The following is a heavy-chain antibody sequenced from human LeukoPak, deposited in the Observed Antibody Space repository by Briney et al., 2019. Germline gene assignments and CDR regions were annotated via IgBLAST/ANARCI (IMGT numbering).Heavy chain of an antibody. CDR3: ASRDSSGYYFDY. Sequence: KSLETLSLTCTVSGGSISSYYWSWIRQPPGKGLEWIGYIYYSGSTNYNPSLKSRVTISVDTSKNQFSLKLSSVTAADTAVYYCASRDSSGYYFDYWGQGTLVTVSS. CDR2: IYYSGST. D-gene: IGHD3-22*01. CDR1: GGSISSYY. J-gene: IGHJ4*02. V-gene: IGHV4-59*01.